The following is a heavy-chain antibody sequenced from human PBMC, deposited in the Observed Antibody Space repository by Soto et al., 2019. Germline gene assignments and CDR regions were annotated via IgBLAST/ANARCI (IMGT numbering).Heavy chain of an antibody. CDR1: GYTFTSYY. CDR2: INPSGGST. J-gene: IGHJ5*02. V-gene: IGHV1-46*01. D-gene: IGHD3-22*01. CDR3: ARGNTDSSGYHNRFDP. Sequence: AAVKVSCKASGYTFTSYYMHWVRQAPGQGLEWMGIINPSGGSTSYAQKFQGRVTMTRDTSTSTVSMELSSLRSEDTAVYYCARGNTDSSGYHNRFDPWGQGTQVTVSS.